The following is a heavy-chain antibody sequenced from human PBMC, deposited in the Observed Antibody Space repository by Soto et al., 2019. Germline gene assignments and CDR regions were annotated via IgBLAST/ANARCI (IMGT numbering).Heavy chain of an antibody. Sequence: QVQLVQSGAEVKRPGSSVKVSCKASGDTFNFYSINWVRQAPGVGLEWVGRVNPILSMSNYAQRFQGRVTMNADKSTSTAYMDLRSLRSEDTAIYYCASSYGSGYRAFDYWGQGALVTVSS. CDR2: VNPILSMS. J-gene: IGHJ4*02. CDR1: GDTFNFYS. D-gene: IGHD3-10*01. V-gene: IGHV1-69*02. CDR3: ASSYGSGYRAFDY.